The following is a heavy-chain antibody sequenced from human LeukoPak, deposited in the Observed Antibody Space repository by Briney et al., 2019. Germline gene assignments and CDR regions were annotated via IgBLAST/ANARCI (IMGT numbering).Heavy chain of an antibody. V-gene: IGHV4-39*01. Sequence: SETLSLTCTVSGGSISSSSYYWGWIRQPPGKGLQWIGSVHYSGGTNYNPSLKSRVSISVDTSKNQFSLKVSSVTAADTALYYCARRGGGSWYYFDYWGQGTLVTVSS. CDR2: VHYSGGT. D-gene: IGHD2-15*01. J-gene: IGHJ4*02. CDR1: GGSISSSSYY. CDR3: ARRGGGSWYYFDY.